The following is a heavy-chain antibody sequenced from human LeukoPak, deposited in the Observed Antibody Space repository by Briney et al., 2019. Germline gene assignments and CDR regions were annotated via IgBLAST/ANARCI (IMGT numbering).Heavy chain of an antibody. CDR1: GYTFTGYY. D-gene: IGHD4-23*01. V-gene: IGHV1-2*06. CDR3: ARVSNDYGGIDY. CDR2: INPNSGGT. J-gene: IGHJ4*02. Sequence: ASVKVSCKASGYTFTGYYMHWVRQAPGQGLEWMGRINPNSGGTNYAQKFQGRVTMTRDTSISTAYIELSRLRSDDTAVYYCARVSNDYGGIDYWGQGTLVTVSS.